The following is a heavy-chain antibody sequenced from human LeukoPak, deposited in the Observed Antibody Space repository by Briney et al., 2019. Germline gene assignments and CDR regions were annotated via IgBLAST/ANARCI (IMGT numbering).Heavy chain of an antibody. CDR3: ARHCTHDCAGDK. V-gene: IGHV5-51*01. CDR1: GYRCTSDW. D-gene: IGHD2-21*01. J-gene: IGHJ4*02. CDR2: IYPGDSDT. Sequence: GDSLKVSCKDSGYRCTSDWMGWGLEMRGKGLEWMGIIYPGDSDTRYSPSFQGQVTISADKSISTAYLQLSSLKASDTAMYYCARHCTHDCAGDKWGQGTLVTVSS.